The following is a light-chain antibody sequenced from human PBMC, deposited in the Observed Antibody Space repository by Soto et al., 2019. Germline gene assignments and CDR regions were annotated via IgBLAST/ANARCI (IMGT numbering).Light chain of an antibody. J-gene: IGLJ3*02. CDR1: SADIGSNP. CDR3: AAWDDSLNGPV. V-gene: IGLV1-44*01. Sequence: QSVLAQPPSASGTPGQRVTISCSGSSADIGSNPVNWYQQLPGKAPKLLIYSNNHRPSGVPDRFSGSKSGTSASLAISGLQSEDEADYYCAAWDDSLNGPVFXGGTKVTVL. CDR2: SNN.